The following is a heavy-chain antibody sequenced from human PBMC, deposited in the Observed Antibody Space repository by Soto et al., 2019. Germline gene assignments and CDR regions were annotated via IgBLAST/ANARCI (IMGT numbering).Heavy chain of an antibody. CDR2: IYHSGST. CDR3: ARGSSPGVVVVVPAAKGSDAFDI. V-gene: IGHV4-4*02. CDR1: GGSISSSNW. Sequence: SETLSLTCAVSGGSISSSNWWSWVRQPPGKGLEWIGEIYHSGSTNYNPSLKSRVTISVDKSKNQFSLKLSSVTAADTAVYYCARGSSPGVVVVVPAAKGSDAFDIWGQGTMVTVSS. D-gene: IGHD2-2*01. J-gene: IGHJ3*02.